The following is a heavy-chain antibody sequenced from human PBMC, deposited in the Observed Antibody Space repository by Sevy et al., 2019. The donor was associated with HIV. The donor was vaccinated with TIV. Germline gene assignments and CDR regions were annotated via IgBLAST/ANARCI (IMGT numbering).Heavy chain of an antibody. V-gene: IGHV4-59*01. Sequence: SETLSLTCTVFGGSISAYYWSWIRQSPEKGLQYIGYIYYTGSTNYNPSLKGRVTISVDTSKNQFSLRLTSVTAVDTAIYYCARAPPVRSGDDALNWFDPWGQGTLVTVSS. J-gene: IGHJ5*02. CDR3: ARAPPVRSGDDALNWFDP. CDR2: IYYTGST. CDR1: GGSISAYY. D-gene: IGHD5-12*01.